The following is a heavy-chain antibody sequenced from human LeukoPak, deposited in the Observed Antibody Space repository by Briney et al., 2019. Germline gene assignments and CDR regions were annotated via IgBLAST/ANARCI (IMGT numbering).Heavy chain of an antibody. Sequence: QAGGSLRLSCAASGFTFSSYWISWVRQAPGKGLEWVANIKQDGSEKYYVDSVKGRFTISRDNAKNSLYLQMNSLRAEDTAVYYCARGIVTDYWGQGTLVTVSS. CDR2: IKQDGSEK. CDR1: GFTFSSYW. CDR3: ARGIVTDY. D-gene: IGHD3-16*02. J-gene: IGHJ4*02. V-gene: IGHV3-7*01.